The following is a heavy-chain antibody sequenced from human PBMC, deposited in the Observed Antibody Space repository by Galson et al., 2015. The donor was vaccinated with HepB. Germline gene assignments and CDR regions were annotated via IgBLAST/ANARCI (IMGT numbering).Heavy chain of an antibody. Sequence: SLRLSCAASGFTFSSYALSWVRQAPGKGLQWVSTVSGSGANTYYADSVKGRFTISRDNSKNTLYLQMNSLRVEDTAVYYCARAHYVVVAATQNFDYWGQGTLVTVSS. V-gene: IGHV3-23*01. CDR3: ARAHYVVVAATQNFDY. D-gene: IGHD2-15*01. CDR2: VSGSGANT. J-gene: IGHJ4*02. CDR1: GFTFSSYA.